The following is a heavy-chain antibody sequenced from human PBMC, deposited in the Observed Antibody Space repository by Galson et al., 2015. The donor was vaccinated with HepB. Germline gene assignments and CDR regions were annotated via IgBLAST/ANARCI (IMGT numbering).Heavy chain of an antibody. D-gene: IGHD3-10*01. V-gene: IGHV3-30*02. CDR3: AKDLERFGEFYDAFDI. J-gene: IGHJ3*02. Sequence: SLRLSCAASGFTFSSYGMHWVRQAPGKGLEWVTFIRYDGSNRYYADSVKGRFTISRDNSKNTLYLQMNSLRAEDTAVYYCAKDLERFGEFYDAFDIWGQGTMVTVSS. CDR2: IRYDGSNR. CDR1: GFTFSSYG.